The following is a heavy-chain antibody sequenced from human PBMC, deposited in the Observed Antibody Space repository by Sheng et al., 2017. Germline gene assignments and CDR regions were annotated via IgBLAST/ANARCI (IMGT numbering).Heavy chain of an antibody. CDR3: ARDSKGYGDFDI. D-gene: IGHD4-17*01. V-gene: IGHV4-31*11. CDR2: LLHWEH. J-gene: IGHJ3*02. Sequence: QVQLQESGPGLVKPSQTLSLTCAVSGGSISSGGYYWSWDPPAPRGGPGVDWVHLLHWEHLLQPVLHSRVTMSVDTSKGRFSLNLGSVTAADTAVYYCARDSKGYGDFDIWGQGQWSPVSS. CDR1: GGSISSGGYY.